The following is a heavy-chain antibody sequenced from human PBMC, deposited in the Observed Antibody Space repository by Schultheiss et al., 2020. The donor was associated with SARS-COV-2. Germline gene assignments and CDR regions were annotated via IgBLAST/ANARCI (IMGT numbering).Heavy chain of an antibody. D-gene: IGHD6-13*01. Sequence: GGSLRLSCAASGFTFSSYSMNWVRQAPGKGLEWVSSISSSSSYIYYADSVKGRFTVSRDNSKNTLYLQMNSLRADDTALYYCARAYSSNWYDYWGQGTLVTVSS. CDR2: ISSSSSYI. CDR3: ARAYSSNWYDY. V-gene: IGHV3-21*04. CDR1: GFTFSSYS. J-gene: IGHJ4*02.